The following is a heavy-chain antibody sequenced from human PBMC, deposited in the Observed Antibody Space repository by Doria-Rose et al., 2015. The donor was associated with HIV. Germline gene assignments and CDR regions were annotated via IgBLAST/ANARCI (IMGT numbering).Heavy chain of an antibody. CDR1: GVSLSSPGMG. CDR2: IFSDDER. CDR3: ARIKSSRWYHKYYFDF. J-gene: IGHJ4*02. Sequence: QESGPVLVKPTETLTLTCTVSGVSLSSPGMGVSWIRQPPGKALEWLANIFSDDERSYKTSLKSRLTISRGTPKSQVVLTMTDMDPVDTATYYCARIKSSRWYHKYYFDFWGQGTLVIVSA. D-gene: IGHD6-13*01. V-gene: IGHV2-26*01.